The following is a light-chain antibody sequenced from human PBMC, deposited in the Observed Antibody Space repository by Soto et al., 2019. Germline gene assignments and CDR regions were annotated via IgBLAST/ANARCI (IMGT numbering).Light chain of an antibody. CDR2: EVR. V-gene: IGLV2-18*02. CDR1: SSDLGRYNR. CDR3: FSYTSSGTYV. Sequence: QSVLTQPPSVSGSPGQSVTISCTGTSSDLGRYNRVSWYQQPPGTAPKLLIYEVRNRPSGVPDRFSGSKSANTASLTISGLQAEDEADYYCFSYTSSGTYVFGTGTKVTVL. J-gene: IGLJ1*01.